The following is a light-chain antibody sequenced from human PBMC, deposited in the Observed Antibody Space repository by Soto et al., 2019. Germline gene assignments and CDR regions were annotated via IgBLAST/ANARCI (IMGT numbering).Light chain of an antibody. J-gene: IGLJ3*02. Sequence: QSVLTQPPSASGTPGQYVTISCSGSSSNIGTNTVHWYQQLPGTAPRLLIYNDHQRPSGVPDRLSASKSGTSASLALTEVQSEDEGDYYCASWAESLNAWVFGGGTKLTVL. CDR3: ASWAESLNAWV. CDR1: SSNIGTNT. CDR2: NDH. V-gene: IGLV1-44*01.